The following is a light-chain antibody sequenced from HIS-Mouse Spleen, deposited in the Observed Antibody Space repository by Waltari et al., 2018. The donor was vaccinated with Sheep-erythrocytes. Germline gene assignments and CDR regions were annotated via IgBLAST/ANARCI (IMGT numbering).Light chain of an antibody. CDR3: CSYAGSYTFWV. Sequence: QSALTQPRSVSGSPGQSVTISCTGTSSDVGGYNYVSWYQQHPGKAPKLMIYDVSKRPSGVPDRFSGSKSGNTASLTISGLQAEDEADYYCCSYAGSYTFWVFVGGTKLTVL. CDR2: DVS. V-gene: IGLV2-11*01. J-gene: IGLJ3*02. CDR1: SSDVGGYNY.